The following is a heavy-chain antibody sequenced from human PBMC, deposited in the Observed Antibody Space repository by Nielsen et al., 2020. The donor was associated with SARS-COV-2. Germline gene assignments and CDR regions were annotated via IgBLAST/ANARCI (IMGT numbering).Heavy chain of an antibody. J-gene: IGHJ6*02. CDR2: IYYSGNT. D-gene: IGHD5-12*01. Sequence: SETLSLTCTVSGGSISSYYWSWIRQPPGKGLEWIGYIYYSGNTNYNPSLKSRVTLSVDTSKDQFSLRLSSVTAADTAVYYCATIVDIVALAGYGMDVWGQGTTVTVSS. CDR3: ATIVDIVALAGYGMDV. V-gene: IGHV4-59*08. CDR1: GGSISSYY.